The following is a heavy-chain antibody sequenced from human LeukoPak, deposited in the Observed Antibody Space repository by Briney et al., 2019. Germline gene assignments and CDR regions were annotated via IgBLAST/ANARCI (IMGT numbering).Heavy chain of an antibody. J-gene: IGHJ3*02. V-gene: IGHV4-59*01. CDR1: GGSFSGYY. D-gene: IGHD4-17*01. Sequence: PSETLSLTCAVYGGSFSGYYWSWIRQPPGKGLEWIGYIYYSGSTNYNPSLKSRVTISVDTSKNQFSLKLTSVTAADTAVYYCARTASVTTKVPAFDIWGQGTMVTVSS. CDR2: IYYSGST. CDR3: ARTASVTTKVPAFDI.